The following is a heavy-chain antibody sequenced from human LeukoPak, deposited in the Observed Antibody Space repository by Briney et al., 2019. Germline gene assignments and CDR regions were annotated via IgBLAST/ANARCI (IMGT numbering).Heavy chain of an antibody. D-gene: IGHD3-3*01. Sequence: SETLSLTCTVSGGSISSYYWSWIRQPPGKGLEWIGYAYYSGSTNYNPSLKSRVTISVDTSKNQFSLKLSSVTAADTAVYYCARESYDFWSGYPVWGQGTLVTVSS. V-gene: IGHV4-59*01. CDR3: ARESYDFWSGYPV. CDR1: GGSISSYY. J-gene: IGHJ4*02. CDR2: AYYSGST.